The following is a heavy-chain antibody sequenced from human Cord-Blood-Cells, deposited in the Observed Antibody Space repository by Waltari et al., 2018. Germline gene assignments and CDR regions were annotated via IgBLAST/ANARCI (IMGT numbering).Heavy chain of an antibody. CDR1: GYTFTGYY. CDR3: ARSGDCSSTSCYAAFDI. V-gene: IGHV1-2*04. J-gene: IGHJ3*02. D-gene: IGHD2-2*01. CDR2: INPNSGGT. Sequence: QVQLVQSGAAVKKPGASVKVSCKASGYTFTGYYMHWVRQAPGQGLEWMGWINPNSGGTNYAQKFQGWVTMTRDTSISTAYMELSRLRSDDTAVYYCARSGDCSSTSCYAAFDIWGQGTMVTVSS.